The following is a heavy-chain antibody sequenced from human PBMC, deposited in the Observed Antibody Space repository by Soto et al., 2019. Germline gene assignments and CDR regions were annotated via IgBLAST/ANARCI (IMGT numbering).Heavy chain of an antibody. J-gene: IGHJ6*02. CDR3: ARSEEDSDYYYYGLDV. V-gene: IGHV6-1*01. CDR2: TYYRSRWHS. Sequence: SQTLSLTCVISGDSVSSSSVALNWVRQSPSRGLEWLGRTYYRSRWHSDFAVSVRGRIVINADTSKNQFSLQLNSVTPEGTAVYFCARSEEDSDYYYYGLDVWGQGTTVTVSS. D-gene: IGHD2-15*01. CDR1: GDSVSSSSVA.